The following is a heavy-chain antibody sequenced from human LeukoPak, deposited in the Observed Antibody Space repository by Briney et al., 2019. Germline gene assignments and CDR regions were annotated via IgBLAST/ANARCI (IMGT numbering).Heavy chain of an antibody. J-gene: IGHJ4*02. CDR2: ISSSSSYI. V-gene: IGHV3-21*01. Sequence: GGSQRLSCAASGFTFSSYSMNWVRQAPGKGLEWVSSISSSSSYIYYADSVKGRFTISRDNAKNSLYLQMNSLRAEDTAVYYCARALAAAADYWGQGTLVTVSS. D-gene: IGHD6-13*01. CDR1: GFTFSSYS. CDR3: ARALAAAADY.